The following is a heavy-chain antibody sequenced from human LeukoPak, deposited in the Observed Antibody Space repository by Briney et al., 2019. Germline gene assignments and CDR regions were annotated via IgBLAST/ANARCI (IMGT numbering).Heavy chain of an antibody. CDR2: IKQDGSEK. D-gene: IGHD1-14*01. CDR1: GFTFSSYW. J-gene: IGHJ5*02. CDR3: ARDPESDLFDP. Sequence: GGSLRLSCAASGFTFSSYWMSWVRQAPGKGLEWVANIKQDGSEKYHVDSVKGRFTISRDNAKNSLYLQMNSLRAEDTAVYYCARDPESDLFDPWGQGTLVTVSS. V-gene: IGHV3-7*01.